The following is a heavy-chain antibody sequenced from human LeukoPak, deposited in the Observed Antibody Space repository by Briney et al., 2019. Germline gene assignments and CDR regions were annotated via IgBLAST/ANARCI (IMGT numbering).Heavy chain of an antibody. J-gene: IGHJ4*02. CDR2: ISAYNGNT. CDR3: ARVVFFGWVLTGQYGPYGWDY. Sequence: ASVKVSCKASGYTFTSYGISWVRQAPGQGLEWMGWISAYNGNTNYAQKLQGRVTMTTDTSTSTAYMELRSLRSDDTAVYYCARVVFFGWVLTGQYGPYGWDYWGQGTLVTVSS. D-gene: IGHD3-9*01. V-gene: IGHV1-18*01. CDR1: GYTFTSYG.